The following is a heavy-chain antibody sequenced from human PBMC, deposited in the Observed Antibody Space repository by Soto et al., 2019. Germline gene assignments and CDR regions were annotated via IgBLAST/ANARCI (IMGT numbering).Heavy chain of an antibody. V-gene: IGHV4-31*01. D-gene: IGHD3-16*01. J-gene: IGHJ4*02. CDR1: GDSFTSGGNY. Sequence: TLSLTCTVSGDSFTSGGNYYNWIRQVPGKRLEWIGYVYHSGATHYPPPLRALATISRDTSKNQFSLRLISVTAADTPLYYSARDKDLPQTVWGVWGQGIQVPVSS. CDR3: ARDKDLPQTVWGV. CDR2: VYHSGAT.